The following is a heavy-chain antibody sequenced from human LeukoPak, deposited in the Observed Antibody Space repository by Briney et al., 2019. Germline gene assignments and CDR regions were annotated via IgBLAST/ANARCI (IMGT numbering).Heavy chain of an antibody. J-gene: IGHJ4*02. D-gene: IGHD6-19*01. V-gene: IGHV4-34*01. Sequence: PSETLSLTCAVYGGSFSGYYWSWIRQPPGKGLEWIGEINHSGSTNYNPSLKSRVTISVDTSKNQFSLKLSSVTAADTAVYYCPYSSGWYGGDFDYWGQGTLVAVSS. CDR1: GGSFSGYY. CDR2: INHSGST. CDR3: PYSSGWYGGDFDY.